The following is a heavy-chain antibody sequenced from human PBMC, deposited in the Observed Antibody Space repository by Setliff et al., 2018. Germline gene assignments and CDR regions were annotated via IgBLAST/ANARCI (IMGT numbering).Heavy chain of an antibody. J-gene: IGHJ4*02. CDR1: DGSLSTYY. V-gene: IGHV4-59*01. CDR2: VYYSGTA. Sequence: SETLSLTCTVSDGSLSTYYWSWIRQPPGKGLEFIGYVYYSGTANYSPSLRSRLTISVDTSKNQFSLKLRSVTAADTAVYYCARGGTYRYFDYWGQGTLVTVSS. CDR3: ARGGTYRYFDY.